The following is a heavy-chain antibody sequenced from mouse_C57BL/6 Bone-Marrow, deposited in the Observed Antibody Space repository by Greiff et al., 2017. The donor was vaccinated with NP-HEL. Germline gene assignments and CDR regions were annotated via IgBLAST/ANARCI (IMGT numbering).Heavy chain of an antibody. CDR1: GFTFSDYG. CDR3: ARHDSLAY. Sequence: DVQLQESGGGLVKPGGSLKLSCAASGFTFSDYGMHWVRQAPEKGLEWVAYISSGSSTIYYADTVKGRFTISRDNAKNTLFLQMTSLRSEDTAMYYCARHDSLAYWGQGTLVTVSA. J-gene: IGHJ3*01. CDR2: ISSGSSTI. V-gene: IGHV5-17*01. D-gene: IGHD2-4*01.